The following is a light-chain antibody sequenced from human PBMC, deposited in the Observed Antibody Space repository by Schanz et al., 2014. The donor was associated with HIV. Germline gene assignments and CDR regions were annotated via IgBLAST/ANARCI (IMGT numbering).Light chain of an antibody. CDR3: HQYGSSPQT. Sequence: EIVLTQSPGSLSLSPGGRATLSCGASQRLSSSYLAWYQQKRDQPPRLVIYDAFTRATGVPVRFSGSGSGTDFTLTISRLEPEDFAVYYCHQYGSSPQTFGQGTKVEIK. V-gene: IGKV3-20*01. J-gene: IGKJ1*01. CDR2: DAF. CDR1: QRLSSSY.